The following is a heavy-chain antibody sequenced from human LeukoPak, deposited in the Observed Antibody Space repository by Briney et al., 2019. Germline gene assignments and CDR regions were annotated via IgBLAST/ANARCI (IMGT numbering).Heavy chain of an antibody. J-gene: IGHJ4*02. CDR1: GFTFSSYA. CDR2: IGGSGGST. CDR3: ASGRFIRLPGY. V-gene: IGHV3-23*01. D-gene: IGHD2-21*01. Sequence: GGSLRLSCAASGFTFSSYAMSWVRQAPGKGLEWVSAIGGSGGSTYYADSVKGRFTISRDNSKNTLYLQMNSLRAEDTAVYYCASGRFIRLPGYWGQGTLVTVSS.